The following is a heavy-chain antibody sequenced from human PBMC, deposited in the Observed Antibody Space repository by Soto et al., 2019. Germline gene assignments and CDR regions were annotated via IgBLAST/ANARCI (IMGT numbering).Heavy chain of an antibody. V-gene: IGHV1-69*02. Sequence: GASVKVSCKASGGTFSSYTISWVRQAPGQGLEWMGRIIPILGIANYAQKFQGRVTITADKSTSTAYMELSSLRSEDTAVYYCARVIAVDLGEDYWGQGTLVTVSS. CDR1: GGTFSSYT. J-gene: IGHJ4*02. D-gene: IGHD6-19*01. CDR2: IIPILGIA. CDR3: ARVIAVDLGEDY.